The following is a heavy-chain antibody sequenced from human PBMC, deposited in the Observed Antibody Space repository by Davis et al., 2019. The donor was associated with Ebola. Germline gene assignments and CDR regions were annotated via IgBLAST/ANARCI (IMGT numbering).Heavy chain of an antibody. CDR1: GGSISSGSYY. Sequence: PSETLSLTCTVSGGSISSGSYYWSWIRQPAGKGLEWIGHIYTSGSTNYNPSLKSRVTISVDTSKNQFSLKLSSVTAADTAVYYCARLPLDIVVVAAAKELYGMDVWGQGTTVTVSS. D-gene: IGHD2-15*01. J-gene: IGHJ6*02. CDR2: IYTSGST. V-gene: IGHV4-61*09. CDR3: ARLPLDIVVVAAAKELYGMDV.